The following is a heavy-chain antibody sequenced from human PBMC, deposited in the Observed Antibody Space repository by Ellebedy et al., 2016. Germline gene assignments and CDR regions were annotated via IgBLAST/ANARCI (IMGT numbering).Heavy chain of an antibody. J-gene: IGHJ3*02. CDR3: ARTARVPEM. V-gene: IGHV4-59*01. CDR2: IYYTGIT. D-gene: IGHD2-21*02. Sequence: GSLRLSCTVSGGSISSYYWSWIRQPPGKGLDYVGYIYYTGITKYNPSLVGRVIISLDTSKKQLTLKLTSVTAADTAVYFCARTARVPEMWGQGAMVTVSS. CDR1: GGSISSYY.